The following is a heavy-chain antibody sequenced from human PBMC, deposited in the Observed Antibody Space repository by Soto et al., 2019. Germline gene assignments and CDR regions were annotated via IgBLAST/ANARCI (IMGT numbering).Heavy chain of an antibody. D-gene: IGHD3-22*01. CDR2: ISYDGSNK. CDR1: GFTFSSYG. J-gene: IGHJ5*02. V-gene: IGHV3-30*18. CDR3: AKDSSGYYYVNWFDP. Sequence: QVQLVESGGGVVQPGRSLRLSCAASGFTFSSYGMHWVRQAPGKGLEWVAVISYDGSNKYYADSVKGRFTISRDNSKNTRYLQMNSLRAEDTAVYYCAKDSSGYYYVNWFDPWGQGTLVTVSS.